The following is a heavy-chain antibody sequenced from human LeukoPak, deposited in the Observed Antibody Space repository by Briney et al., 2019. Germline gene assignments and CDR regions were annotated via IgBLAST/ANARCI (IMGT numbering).Heavy chain of an antibody. J-gene: IGHJ4*02. CDR1: GFTFSSYW. CDR3: ARDRDGTAYYPLDF. Sequence: GGSLRLSCAASGFTFSSYWMNWVRQAPGRGLVWVSRIASDGSSTTYADSVKGRFSISRDNAKNTLYLQMNSLRAEDTAVYYCARDRDGTAYYPLDFRGQGTLVTVSS. D-gene: IGHD3-22*01. V-gene: IGHV3-74*01. CDR2: IASDGSST.